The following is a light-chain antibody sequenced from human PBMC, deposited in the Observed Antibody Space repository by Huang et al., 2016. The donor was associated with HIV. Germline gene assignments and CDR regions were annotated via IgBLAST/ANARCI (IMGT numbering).Light chain of an antibody. J-gene: IGKJ4*01. Sequence: DIQMTQSPSSLSASVGDRVTIACRASQSIGTYLNSYQQKPGKAPRLMIHVASRLQSGVPSRFSGIGSGTDFTLTISSLQPEDFATYYCQQSYSALGLTFGGGTKVEIK. V-gene: IGKV1-39*01. CDR1: QSIGTY. CDR2: VAS. CDR3: QQSYSALGLT.